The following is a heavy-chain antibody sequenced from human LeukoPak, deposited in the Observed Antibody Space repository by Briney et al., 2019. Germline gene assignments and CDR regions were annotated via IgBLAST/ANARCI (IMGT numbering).Heavy chain of an antibody. CDR3: AKGYSYGFVDAFDI. CDR2: ISWNSGSI. D-gene: IGHD5-18*01. V-gene: IGHV3-9*03. CDR1: GFTFDDYA. J-gene: IGHJ3*02. Sequence: PGRSLRLSCAASGFTFDDYAMHWVRQAPGQGLEWASCISWNSGSIGYADSVKGRFTISRDNAKNSLYLQMNSLRAEDMALYYCAKGYSYGFVDAFDIWGQGTMVTVSS.